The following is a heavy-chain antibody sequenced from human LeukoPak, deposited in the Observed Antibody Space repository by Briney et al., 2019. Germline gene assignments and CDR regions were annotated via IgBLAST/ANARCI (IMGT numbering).Heavy chain of an antibody. CDR1: GGSFSGYY. V-gene: IGHV4-34*01. D-gene: IGHD6-13*01. Sequence: SETLSLTCAVYGGSFSGYYWSWIRQPPGKGLEWIGEINHSGSTNYNPSLKSRVTISVDTSKNQFSLKLSSVTAADTAVYYCARRGSSWYGVYFDYWGQGTLITVSS. CDR2: INHSGST. CDR3: ARRGSSWYGVYFDY. J-gene: IGHJ4*02.